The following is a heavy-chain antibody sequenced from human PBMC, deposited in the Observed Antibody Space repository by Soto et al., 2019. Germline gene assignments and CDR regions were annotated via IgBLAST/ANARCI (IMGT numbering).Heavy chain of an antibody. CDR1: GFTFSSYA. CDR3: ARDSLPVGATYYFYYGMDV. V-gene: IGHV3-30-3*01. D-gene: IGHD1-26*01. Sequence: QVQLVESGGGVVQPGRSLRLSCAASGFTFSSYAMHWVRQAPGKGLEWVAVISYDGSNKYYADSVKGRFTISRDNSKNTLYLQMNSLRAEDTAVSYCARDSLPVGATYYFYYGMDVWGQGTTVTVSS. CDR2: ISYDGSNK. J-gene: IGHJ6*02.